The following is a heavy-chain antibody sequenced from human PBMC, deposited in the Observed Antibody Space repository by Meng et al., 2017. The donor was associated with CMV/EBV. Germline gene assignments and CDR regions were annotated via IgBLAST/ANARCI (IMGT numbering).Heavy chain of an antibody. V-gene: IGHV1-46*01. CDR1: GYTFTSYY. J-gene: IGHJ6*02. CDR3: AREGICSSTSCYTYYYYGMDV. Sequence: ASVKVSCKASGYTFTSYYMHWVRQAPGQGLEWMGIINPSGGSTSYPQKFQGRVTMTRDTSTSTVYMELSSLRSEDTAVYYCAREGICSSTSCYTYYYYGMDVWGQGTTVTVSS. CDR2: INPSGGST. D-gene: IGHD2-2*02.